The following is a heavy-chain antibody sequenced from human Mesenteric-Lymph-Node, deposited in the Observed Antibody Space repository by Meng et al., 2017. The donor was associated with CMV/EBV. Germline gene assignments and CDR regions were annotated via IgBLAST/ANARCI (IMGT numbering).Heavy chain of an antibody. CDR1: GFTCDDYA. D-gene: IGHD2-15*01. J-gene: IGHJ4*02. CDR3: ATASGYCYGGNCGDY. V-gene: IGHV3-20*03. CDR2: INWNGGNT. Sequence: SGFTCDDYAMTWGRQVPGRGLEWVSYINWNGGNTGYADSVKGRFTVSRDHAKSSVYLQMNSLRAEDTAVYYCATASGYCYGGNCGDYWGQGTLVTVSS.